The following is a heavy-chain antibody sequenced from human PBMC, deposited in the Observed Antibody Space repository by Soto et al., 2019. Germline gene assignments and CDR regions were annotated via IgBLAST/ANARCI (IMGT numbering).Heavy chain of an antibody. CDR3: SRVSYCSGGSCFYYYGMDV. V-gene: IGHV3-48*01. CDR1: GFTFSSYS. Sequence: EVQLVESGGGLVQPGGSLRLSCAASGFTFSSYSMNWVRQAPGKGLEWVSYISSSSSTIYYADSVKGRFTISRDNAKNSLYLQMNRLRADDTVVYYCSRVSYCSGGSCFYYYGMDVWGQGTTVTVSS. J-gene: IGHJ6*02. CDR2: ISSSSSTI. D-gene: IGHD2-15*01.